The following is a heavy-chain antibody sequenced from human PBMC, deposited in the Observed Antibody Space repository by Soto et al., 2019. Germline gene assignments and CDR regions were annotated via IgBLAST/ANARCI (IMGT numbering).Heavy chain of an antibody. D-gene: IGHD3-16*01. CDR2: ISYDGSNK. CDR1: GFTFSSYA. V-gene: IGHV3-30-3*01. CDR3: ASGAGKPWGVLGG. J-gene: IGHJ4*02. Sequence: QVQLVESGGGVVQPGRSLRLSCAASGFTFSSYAMHWVRQAPGKGLEWVAVISYDGSNKYYADSVKGRFTISRDNSKNTLYLQMNSLRAEDTAVYYCASGAGKPWGVLGGWGQGTLVTVSS.